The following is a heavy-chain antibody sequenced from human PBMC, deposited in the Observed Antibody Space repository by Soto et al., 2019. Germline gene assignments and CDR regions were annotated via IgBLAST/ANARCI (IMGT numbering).Heavy chain of an antibody. CDR3: ARDIGVVVVAAEPNYYYYYGRDV. D-gene: IGHD2-15*01. Sequence: ASVNVSCKASGYTFTSYYMHWVRQAPGQGLEWMGIINPSGGSTSYAQKFQGRVTMTRDTSTGTVYMELSSLRSEDTAVYYCARDIGVVVVAAEPNYYYYYGRDVWGQGTTVTVSS. V-gene: IGHV1-46*01. CDR1: GYTFTSYY. J-gene: IGHJ6*02. CDR2: INPSGGST.